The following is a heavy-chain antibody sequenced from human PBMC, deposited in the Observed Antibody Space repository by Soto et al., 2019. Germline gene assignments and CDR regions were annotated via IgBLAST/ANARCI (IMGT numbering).Heavy chain of an antibody. CDR3: ARRMTSGYDNDY. J-gene: IGHJ4*02. CDR1: RYTFTSYG. D-gene: IGHD5-12*01. V-gene: IGHV1-18*01. CDR2: ISAYNGNT. Sequence: ASVKVSCKASRYTFTSYGISWVRQAPGQGLEWMGWISAYNGNTNYAQKLQGRVTMTTDTSTSTAYMELRSLRSDDTAVYYCARRMTSGYDNDYWGQGTLVTVSS.